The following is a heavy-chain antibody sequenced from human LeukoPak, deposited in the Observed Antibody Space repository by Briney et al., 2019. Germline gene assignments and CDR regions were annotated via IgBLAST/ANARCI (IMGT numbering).Heavy chain of an antibody. J-gene: IGHJ4*02. Sequence: QPGGSLRLSCGASGFTFSSHAMTWVRQAPGKGLEWVSVIYSGGSTYYADSVKGRFTISRDNSENTLYLQMNSLRAEDTAVYYCARSPPSYEGEYYFDYWGQGTLVTVSS. CDR2: IYSGGST. CDR3: ARSPPSYEGEYYFDY. V-gene: IGHV3-53*01. D-gene: IGHD3-16*01. CDR1: GFTFSSHA.